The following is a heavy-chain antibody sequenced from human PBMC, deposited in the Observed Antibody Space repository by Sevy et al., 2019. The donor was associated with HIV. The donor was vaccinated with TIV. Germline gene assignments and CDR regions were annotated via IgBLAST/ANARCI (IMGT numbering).Heavy chain of an antibody. Sequence: ASVKVSCKASGYTFTSYGISWVRQAPGQGLEWMGWISAYNGNTNYAQKLQGRVTMTIDTSTSTAYMELRSLRSDDTAVYYCARVAGAALVGATLLFDYWGQGTLVTVSS. D-gene: IGHD1-26*01. CDR2: ISAYNGNT. J-gene: IGHJ4*02. V-gene: IGHV1-18*04. CDR3: ARVAGAALVGATLLFDY. CDR1: GYTFTSYG.